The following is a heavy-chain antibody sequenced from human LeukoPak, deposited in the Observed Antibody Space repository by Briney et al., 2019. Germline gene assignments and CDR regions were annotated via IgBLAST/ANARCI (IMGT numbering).Heavy chain of an antibody. CDR3: AKHLSYGSGSAGGS. CDR1: GFSFSSYG. V-gene: IGHV3-30*02. CDR2: IRYDGSNR. J-gene: IGHJ5*02. D-gene: IGHD3-10*01. Sequence: GGSLRLSCAASGFSFSSYGMHWVRQAPGKGLEWVAFIRYDGSNRYHADSVKGRFTISRDNSKNALYLQMNSLRAEDTAVYYCAKHLSYGSGSAGGSWGQGTLVSVSS.